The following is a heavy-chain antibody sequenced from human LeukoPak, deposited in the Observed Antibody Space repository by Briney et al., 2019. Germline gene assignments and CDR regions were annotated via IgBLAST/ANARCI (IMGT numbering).Heavy chain of an antibody. CDR2: INHSGST. V-gene: IGHV4-34*01. D-gene: IGHD3-10*01. J-gene: IGHJ4*02. Sequence: SETLSLACAVYGGSFSGYYWSWIRQPPGKGLEWIGEINHSGSTNYNPSLKSRVTISVDTSKNQFSLKLSSLTAADTAVYYCARGQGGTMVRGVIINYFDYWGQGTLVTVSS. CDR3: ARGQGGTMVRGVIINYFDY. CDR1: GGSFSGYY.